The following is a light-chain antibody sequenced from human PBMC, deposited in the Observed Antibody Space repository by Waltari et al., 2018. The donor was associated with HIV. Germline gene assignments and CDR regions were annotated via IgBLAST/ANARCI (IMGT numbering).Light chain of an antibody. CDR1: SCSVPASYS. CDR3: SLYMGGGIWV. J-gene: IGLJ3*02. CDR2: STN. Sequence: QTVVTQEPSFSVSPGGTVPLTCGLSSCSVPASYSPSRYQQTPGQAPRTLIYSTNTRSSGVPDRFSGSILGNKAALTITGAQADDESVYYCSLYMGGGIWVFGGGTKLTVL. V-gene: IGLV8-61*01.